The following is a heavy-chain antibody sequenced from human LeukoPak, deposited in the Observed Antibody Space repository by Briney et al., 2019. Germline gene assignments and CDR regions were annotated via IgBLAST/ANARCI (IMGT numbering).Heavy chain of an antibody. CDR2: IYYSGST. CDR3: ARGDVYGPRGASDI. V-gene: IGHV4-39*07. Sequence: SETLSLTCTVSGGSISSSSYYWGWIRQPPGKGLEWIGSIYYSGSTYYNPSLKSRVTISVDTSKNQFSLKLSSVTAADTAVYYCARGDVYGPRGASDIWGQGTMVTVSS. J-gene: IGHJ3*02. CDR1: GGSISSSSYY. D-gene: IGHD2/OR15-2a*01.